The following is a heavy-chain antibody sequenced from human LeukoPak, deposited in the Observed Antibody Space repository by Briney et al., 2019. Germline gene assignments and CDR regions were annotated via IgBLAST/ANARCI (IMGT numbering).Heavy chain of an antibody. V-gene: IGHV4-31*03. D-gene: IGHD2-21*02. CDR2: IYYSGST. CDR1: GGSISSGGYY. J-gene: IGHJ4*02. CDR3: ARGGTVTAFDY. Sequence: SETLSLTCTVSGGSISSGGYYWSWIRQHPGKGLEWTGYIYYSGSTYYNPSLKSRVTISVDTSKNQFSLKLSSVTAADTAVYYCARGGTVTAFDYWGQGTLVTVSS.